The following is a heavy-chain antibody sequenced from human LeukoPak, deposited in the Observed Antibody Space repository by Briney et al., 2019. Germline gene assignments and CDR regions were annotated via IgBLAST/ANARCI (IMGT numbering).Heavy chain of an antibody. J-gene: IGHJ3*02. CDR2: ISYDGSNK. D-gene: IGHD2-2*01. V-gene: IGHV3-30*18. CDR1: GFTFSSYG. Sequence: PGGSLRLSCAASGFTFSSYGMHWVRQAPGKGLEWVAVISYDGSNKYYADSVKGRFTISRDNSKNTLYLQMNSLRAEDTAAYYCAKDCSSTSCNGNDAFDIWGQGTMVTVSS. CDR3: AKDCSSTSCNGNDAFDI.